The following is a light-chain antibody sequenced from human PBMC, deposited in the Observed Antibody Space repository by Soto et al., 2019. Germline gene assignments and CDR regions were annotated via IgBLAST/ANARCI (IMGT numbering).Light chain of an antibody. Sequence: EIVMTQSPATLSVSPGERATLSCRASQTISSNLAWYQQKPGQAPRLLIHGASTRAACVPARFSGSGSGTEFTLTITSLQSEDFAVYYCQQYHNWPPQYTFGQGTQLQIK. CDR1: QTISSN. CDR3: QQYHNWPPQYT. V-gene: IGKV3-15*01. CDR2: GAS. J-gene: IGKJ2*01.